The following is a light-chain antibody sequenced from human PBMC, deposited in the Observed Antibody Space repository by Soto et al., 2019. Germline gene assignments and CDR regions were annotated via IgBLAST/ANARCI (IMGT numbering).Light chain of an antibody. CDR3: QSGYV. Sequence: QSVLTQPPSVSGAPGQRVTISCTGSSSNIGADSHVHSYQQSPGTAPKLLIYGNTNRPSGVPDRFSGSKSGTSASLAITGLRAEYEADYYCQSGYVFGPGTKVTVL. V-gene: IGLV1-40*01. CDR1: SSNIGADSH. J-gene: IGLJ1*01. CDR2: GNT.